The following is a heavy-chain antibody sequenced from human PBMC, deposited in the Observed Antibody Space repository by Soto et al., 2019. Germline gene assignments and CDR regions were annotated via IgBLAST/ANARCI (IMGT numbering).Heavy chain of an antibody. CDR3: VRDRSGWAYYYDY. Sequence: PGGSLRLSCAASGFTFSSYGMHWVRQAPGKGLEWVAVISYDGSNKYYADSVKGRFTISRDNSKNTLYLQMNSLRAEDTAVYYCVRDRSGWAYYYDYWGQGTLVTVSS. CDR1: GFTFSSYG. D-gene: IGHD6-19*01. V-gene: IGHV3-30*03. CDR2: ISYDGSNK. J-gene: IGHJ4*02.